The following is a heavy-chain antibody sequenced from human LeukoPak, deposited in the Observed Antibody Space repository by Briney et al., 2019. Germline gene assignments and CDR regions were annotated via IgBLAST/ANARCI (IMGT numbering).Heavy chain of an antibody. D-gene: IGHD3-9*01. CDR2: INPNRGGT. Sequence: ASVTVSFKGSGYTFTEYHMHWVRQARGQGREWMGWINPNRGGTNYPQNFQASLTMTRDTSIRTAYLELSRLTSDDTAVYYRARGYYDILTGSNPYYFDCWRQGTLVTVSS. V-gene: IGHV1-2*02. J-gene: IGHJ4*02. CDR3: ARGYYDILTGSNPYYFDC. CDR1: GYTFTEYH.